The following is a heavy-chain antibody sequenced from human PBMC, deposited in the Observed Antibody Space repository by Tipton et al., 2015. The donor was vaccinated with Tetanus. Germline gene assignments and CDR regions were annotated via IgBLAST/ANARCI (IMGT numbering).Heavy chain of an antibody. CDR1: GGSFSNYF. Sequence: TLSLTCAVYGGSFSNYFWRWIRQPPGKGLEWIGEISPSGNTNYNPSLKSRVTISADTSRNQFSLTLSSVTAADTAVYYCARANYDSFKKGPFDSWGQGSLVIVSS. V-gene: IGHV4-34*01. CDR3: ARANYDSFKKGPFDS. J-gene: IGHJ4*02. CDR2: ISPSGNT. D-gene: IGHD3-3*01.